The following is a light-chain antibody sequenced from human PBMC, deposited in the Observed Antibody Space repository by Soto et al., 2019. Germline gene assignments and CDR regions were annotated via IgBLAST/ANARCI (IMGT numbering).Light chain of an antibody. CDR3: MQSLQSPLT. J-gene: IGKJ4*01. CDR1: QSLLHSSGYKC. Sequence: DIVMTQSPLSLPVTPGAPAAISCRSSQSLLHSSGYKCFDWYLQRPVQPPQLLIYLGSNRAPGTPGRFSGSGSGTEFTLRISRVEAEDVGTYYCMQSLQSPLTFGVGTKVEIK. V-gene: IGKV2-28*01. CDR2: LGS.